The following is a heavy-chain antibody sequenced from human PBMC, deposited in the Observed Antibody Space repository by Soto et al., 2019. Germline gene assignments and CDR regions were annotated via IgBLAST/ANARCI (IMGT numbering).Heavy chain of an antibody. J-gene: IGHJ4*02. CDR3: AKEYIYYDFWSGFPRHPYDY. V-gene: IGHV3-23*01. CDR2: ISGSGGST. CDR1: GFTFSSYA. D-gene: IGHD3-3*01. Sequence: PGGSLRLSCAASGFTFSSYAMSWVRQAPGKGLGWVSAISGSGGSTYYADSVKGRFTISRDNSKNTLYLQMNSLRAEDTAVYYCAKEYIYYDFWSGFPRHPYDYWGQGTLVTVSS.